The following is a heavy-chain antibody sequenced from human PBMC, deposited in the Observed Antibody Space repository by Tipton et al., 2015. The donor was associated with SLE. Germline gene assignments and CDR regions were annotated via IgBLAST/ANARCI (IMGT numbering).Heavy chain of an antibody. CDR1: GGSISTDSYY. Sequence: TLSLTCTVSGGSISTDSYYWGWIRRPPGKGLEWIGSIHYSGSTYYNPSLKSRVTISLDTSKNHFSLKLNSVTAADTAVYYCARTYSSRWLHWFDPWGQGTLVTVSS. CDR3: ARTYSSRWLHWFDP. D-gene: IGHD6-13*01. V-gene: IGHV4-39*07. J-gene: IGHJ5*02. CDR2: IHYSGST.